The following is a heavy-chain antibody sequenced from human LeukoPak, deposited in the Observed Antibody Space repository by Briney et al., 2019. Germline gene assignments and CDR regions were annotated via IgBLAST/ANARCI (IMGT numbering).Heavy chain of an antibody. Sequence: GRSLRLSCAASGFTFSDHGMHWVRQAPGKGLEWVAIIWYNGSKKYYAESVKGRFTISRDNSKNTLYLQMSSLRAEDTAVYYCARDPYGSGDGYFDYWGQGTLATVSS. D-gene: IGHD3-10*01. J-gene: IGHJ4*02. CDR1: GFTFSDHG. V-gene: IGHV3-33*01. CDR2: IWYNGSKK. CDR3: ARDPYGSGDGYFDY.